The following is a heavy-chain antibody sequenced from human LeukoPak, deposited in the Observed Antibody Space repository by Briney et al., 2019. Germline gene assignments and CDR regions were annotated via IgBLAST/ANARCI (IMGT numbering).Heavy chain of an antibody. J-gene: IGHJ3*02. CDR2: IIPILGIA. V-gene: IGHV1-69*04. D-gene: IGHD3-22*01. CDR3: ARHYSDSRVDAFDI. CDR1: GGTFSSYA. Sequence: SVKVSCKASGGTFSSYAISWVRQAPGQGLEWMGRIIPILGIANYAQKFQGRVTITADKSTNTAYMELSSLRSEDTAVYYCARHYSDSRVDAFDIWGQGTLVTVSS.